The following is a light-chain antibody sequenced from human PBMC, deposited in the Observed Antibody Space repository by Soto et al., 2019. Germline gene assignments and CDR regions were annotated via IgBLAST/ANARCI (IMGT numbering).Light chain of an antibody. CDR2: GAS. V-gene: IGKV3-15*01. Sequence: EIVMTPSPATLSVSPGERATLSCRASQSVSSNFAWYQQKAGQAPRLLIYGASTRATGIPARFSGSGSGTEFTLTISSLQSEDFAVYYCQQYNNWPVTFGQGTRLEIK. J-gene: IGKJ5*01. CDR3: QQYNNWPVT. CDR1: QSVSSN.